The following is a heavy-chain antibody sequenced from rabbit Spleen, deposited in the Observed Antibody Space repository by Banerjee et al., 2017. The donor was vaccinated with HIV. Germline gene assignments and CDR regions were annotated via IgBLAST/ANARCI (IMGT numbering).Heavy chain of an antibody. V-gene: IGHV1S40*01. J-gene: IGHJ4*01. Sequence: QSLEESGGDLVRPGASLTLTCTASGFSFSSSYYMCWVRQAPGKGLEWIGYIDPFFGITYYANWVNGRFSISRENAQNTVFLQMTSLTAADTATYFCARDGTGGSYFALWGPGTLVTVS. CDR1: GFSFSSSYY. D-gene: IGHD8-1*01. CDR2: IDPFFGIT. CDR3: ARDGTGGSYFAL.